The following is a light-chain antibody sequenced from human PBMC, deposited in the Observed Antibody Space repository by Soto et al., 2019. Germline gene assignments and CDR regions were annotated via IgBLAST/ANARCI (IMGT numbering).Light chain of an antibody. CDR2: DVS. CDR1: SSDVGGYNY. J-gene: IGLJ1*01. V-gene: IGLV2-11*01. Sequence: QSVLTQPRSVSGSPGQSVTISCTGTSSDVGGYNYVSWYQQHPGKPPKLIIYDVSERPSGVPDRFSGSKSGNTASLTISGLQAEDEADYYCCSYAGSYSLYVFGTGTKLTVL. CDR3: CSYAGSYSLYV.